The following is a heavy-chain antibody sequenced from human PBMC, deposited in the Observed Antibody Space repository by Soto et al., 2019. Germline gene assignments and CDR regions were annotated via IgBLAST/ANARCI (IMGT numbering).Heavy chain of an antibody. J-gene: IGHJ6*02. V-gene: IGHV4-34*01. D-gene: IGHD3-22*01. Sequence: SETLSLTCPVYGGSFSCYYWSWIRQPPGKGLEWIGEINHSGSTNYNPSLKSRVTISVDTSKNQFSLKLSSVTAADTAVYYCARGVXSSGYYFSSGYYYGMDVWGQGTTVTVSS. CDR2: INHSGST. CDR3: ARGVXSSGYYFSSGYYYGMDV. CDR1: GGSFSCYY.